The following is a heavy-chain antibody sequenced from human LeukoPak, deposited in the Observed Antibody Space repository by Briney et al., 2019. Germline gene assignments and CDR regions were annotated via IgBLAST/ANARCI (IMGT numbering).Heavy chain of an antibody. CDR1: GYSISSGYY. CDR2: IYHSGST. Sequence: SETLSLTCTVSGYSISSGYYWGWIRQPPGKGLEWIGSIYHSGSTYYNPSLKSRVTISVDTSKNQFSLKLSSVTAADTAVYYCAREMIVAYYFDYWGQGTLVTVSS. J-gene: IGHJ4*02. CDR3: AREMIVAYYFDY. D-gene: IGHD3-22*01. V-gene: IGHV4-38-2*02.